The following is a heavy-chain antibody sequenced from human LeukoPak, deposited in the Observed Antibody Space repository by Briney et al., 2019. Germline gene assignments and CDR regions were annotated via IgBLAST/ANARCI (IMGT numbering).Heavy chain of an antibody. V-gene: IGHV1-69*13. Sequence: SVKVSCKASGGTFSSYAIGWVRQAPGQGLEWMGGIIPIFGTANYAQKFQGRVTITADESTSTAYMELSSLRSEDTAVYYCAREERVGWLQWENNWFDPWGQGTLVTVSS. CDR1: GGTFSSYA. CDR2: IIPIFGTA. J-gene: IGHJ5*02. CDR3: AREERVGWLQWENNWFDP. D-gene: IGHD5-24*01.